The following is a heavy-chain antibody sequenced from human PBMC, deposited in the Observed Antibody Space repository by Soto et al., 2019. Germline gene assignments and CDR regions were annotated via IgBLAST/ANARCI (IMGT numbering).Heavy chain of an antibody. CDR1: GLIFSDYY. V-gene: IGHV3-11*05. D-gene: IGHD3-3*02. CDR3: ARELDGIDV. J-gene: IGHJ6*02. CDR2: ISSSGHYT. Sequence: QVQLVESGGGLVKPGGSLRLSCAASGLIFSDYYMSWIRQAPGKGLEWVSYISSSGHYTKNADSVQGRFTISRDNAKNSLYLKMNTLRAEDTAVYYCARELDGIDVWGQGTTVTVSS.